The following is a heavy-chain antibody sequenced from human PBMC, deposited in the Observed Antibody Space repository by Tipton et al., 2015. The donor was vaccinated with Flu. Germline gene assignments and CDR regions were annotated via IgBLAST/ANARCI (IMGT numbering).Heavy chain of an antibody. Sequence: TLSLTCTVSGGSISSYYWSWIRQPPGKGPEWIGEINHSGSTNYNPSLKSRVTISVDTSKNQFSLKLSSVTAADTAVYYCARGSGYYDILTGYSGYYYYMDVWGKGTTVTVSS. D-gene: IGHD3-9*01. J-gene: IGHJ6*03. CDR3: ARGSGYYDILTGYSGYYYYMDV. CDR2: INHSGST. CDR1: GGSISSYY. V-gene: IGHV4-34*01.